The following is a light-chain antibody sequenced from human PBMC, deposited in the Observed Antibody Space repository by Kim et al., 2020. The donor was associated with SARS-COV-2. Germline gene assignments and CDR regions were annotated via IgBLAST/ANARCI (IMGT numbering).Light chain of an antibody. CDR1: SLRSYY. CDR3: NSRGRSGNPVV. CDR2: GKN. J-gene: IGLJ2*01. Sequence: SSELTQDPAVSVALGQTVRITCQGNSLRSYYASWYQQKPGQAPVLVIYGKNNRSSGIPDRLSGSSSGNTASLTITGAQAEDEADYYCNSRGRSGNPVVFG. V-gene: IGLV3-19*01.